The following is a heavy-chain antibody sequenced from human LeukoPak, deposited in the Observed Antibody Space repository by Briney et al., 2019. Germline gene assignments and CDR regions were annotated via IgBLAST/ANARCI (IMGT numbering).Heavy chain of an antibody. CDR2: ISAYNGNT. V-gene: IGHV1-18*01. Sequence: ASAKVSCKASGYTFTSYGISWVRQAPGQGLEWMGWISAYNGNTNYAQKLQGRVTMTTDTSTSTAYMELRSLRSDDTAVYYCARVGPDYGDSYWFDPWGQGTLVTVSS. D-gene: IGHD4-17*01. CDR1: GYTFTSYG. CDR3: ARVGPDYGDSYWFDP. J-gene: IGHJ5*02.